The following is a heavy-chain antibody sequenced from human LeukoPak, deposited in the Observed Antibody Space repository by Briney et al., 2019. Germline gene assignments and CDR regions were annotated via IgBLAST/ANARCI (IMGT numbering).Heavy chain of an antibody. CDR1: GGSISRHY. J-gene: IGHJ6*03. D-gene: IGHD5-18*01. V-gene: IGHV4-59*11. CDR2: VYYTGST. Sequence: SETLSLTCTVSGGSISRHYWSWIRQPPGKGLEWIGYVYYTGSTNYNPSLKSRVTISVDTSKNQFSLKLSSVTAADTAVYYCAREPGGARGYSYGYAYYYYMDVWGKGTTVTVSS. CDR3: AREPGGARGYSYGYAYYYYMDV.